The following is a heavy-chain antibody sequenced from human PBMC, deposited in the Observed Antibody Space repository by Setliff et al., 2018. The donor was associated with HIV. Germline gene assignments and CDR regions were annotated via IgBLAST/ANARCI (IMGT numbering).Heavy chain of an antibody. J-gene: IGHJ4*02. CDR1: GASFVGDNH. CDR3: ARARSDWYNVRPYYFDL. Sequence: SQTLSLTCAVSGASFVGDNHWSWIRQTPERGLEWIAYFMYTDIHYVNYLNYRNPSLASRLSISVDKSKNQFSLTLSSVTAADTAVYYCARARSDWYNVRPYYFDLWGQGTLVTVSS. V-gene: IGHV4-30-4*01. CDR2: FMYTDIHYVNYLN. D-gene: IGHD6-19*01.